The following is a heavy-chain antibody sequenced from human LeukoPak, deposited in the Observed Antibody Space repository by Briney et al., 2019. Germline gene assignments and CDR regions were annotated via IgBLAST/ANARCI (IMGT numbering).Heavy chain of an antibody. Sequence: GGSLSLSCAASGFTFSSYWMSWVRQAPGKGLEWVANIKQDGSEKYYVDSVKGRFTISRDNAKNSLYLQMSSLRAEDTAVYYCARGESRYCSGGICELDYWGQGTLVSVSS. CDR2: IKQDGSEK. V-gene: IGHV3-7*01. D-gene: IGHD2-15*01. CDR3: ARGESRYCSGGICELDY. J-gene: IGHJ4*02. CDR1: GFTFSSYW.